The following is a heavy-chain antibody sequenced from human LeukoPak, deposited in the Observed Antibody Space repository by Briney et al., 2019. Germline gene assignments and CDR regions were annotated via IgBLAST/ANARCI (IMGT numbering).Heavy chain of an antibody. Sequence: PGGSLRLSCAASGFTFSDYYMSWIRQAPGKGLEWVSYISSSGSTIYYADSVKGRFTISRDNAKNSLYLQMNSLRAEDTAVYYCARDLDAYVVVIAYDAFDIWGQGTMVTVSS. CDR3: ARDLDAYVVVIAYDAFDI. V-gene: IGHV3-11*04. D-gene: IGHD2-21*01. J-gene: IGHJ3*02. CDR2: ISSSGSTI. CDR1: GFTFSDYY.